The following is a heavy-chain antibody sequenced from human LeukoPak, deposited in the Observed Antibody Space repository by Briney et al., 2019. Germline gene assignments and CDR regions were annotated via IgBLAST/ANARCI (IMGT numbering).Heavy chain of an antibody. J-gene: IGHJ3*02. V-gene: IGHV3-21*06. Sequence: GGSLRLSCAASGFTFSSYSMNWVRQAPGKGLEWVSSISSSSSYIYYADSVKGRFTISRDNAKNLLFLQMNGLRAEDTAVYYWARGRSITLLRGVAMSDGFDIWGQGAMVAVSS. CDR2: ISSSSSYI. D-gene: IGHD3-10*01. CDR3: ARGRSITLLRGVAMSDGFDI. CDR1: GFTFSSYS.